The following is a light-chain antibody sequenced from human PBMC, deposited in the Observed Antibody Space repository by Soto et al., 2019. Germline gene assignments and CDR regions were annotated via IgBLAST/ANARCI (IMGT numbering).Light chain of an antibody. V-gene: IGLV4-69*01. CDR2: LNSDGSH. Sequence: QYALTQSPSASASLGASVKLTCTLSSGHSSYAIAWHQQQPEKGPRYLMKLNSDGSHSKGDGIPDRFSGSSSGAERYLTISSLQSEDEADYYCQTWGTGLWVIGGGTKLTVL. J-gene: IGLJ3*02. CDR3: QTWGTGLWV. CDR1: SGHSSYA.